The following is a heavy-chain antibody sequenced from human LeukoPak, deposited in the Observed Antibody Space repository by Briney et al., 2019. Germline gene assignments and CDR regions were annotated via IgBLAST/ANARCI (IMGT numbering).Heavy chain of an antibody. D-gene: IGHD1-26*01. V-gene: IGHV1-46*01. CDR2: INPSGGST. Sequence: ASVKVSCKASGYTFTSYYMHWVRQVPGQGLEWMGIINPSGGSTSYAQKFQGRVTITADKSTSTAYMELSSLRSEDTAVYYCARWGGSYYFDYWGQGTLVTVSS. J-gene: IGHJ4*02. CDR1: GYTFTSYY. CDR3: ARWGGSYYFDY.